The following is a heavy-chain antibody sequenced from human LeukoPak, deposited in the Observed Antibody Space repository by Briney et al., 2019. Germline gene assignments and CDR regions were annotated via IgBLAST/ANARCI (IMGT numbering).Heavy chain of an antibody. CDR2: VSAYADDT. V-gene: IGHV1-18*01. J-gene: IGHJ4*02. D-gene: IGHD2-15*01. CDR1: GYTFITYG. CDR3: ARDCIGCHGFDY. Sequence: GASVKVSCKASGYTFITYGISWVRQAPGQGLEWMGWVSAYADDTNYVRKYQGRVSMTTDTSTSTAYMELRSLRSDDTAVYYCARDCIGCHGFDYWGQGTLVTVSS.